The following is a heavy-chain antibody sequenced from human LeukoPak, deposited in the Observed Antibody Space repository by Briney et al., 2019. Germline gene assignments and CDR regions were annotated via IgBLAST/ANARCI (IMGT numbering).Heavy chain of an antibody. D-gene: IGHD3-22*01. CDR1: GGSISSYY. CDR2: IYYSGST. J-gene: IGHJ3*02. V-gene: IGHV4-59*08. Sequence: PSETLSLTCTVSGGSISSYYWSWIRQPPGKGLEWIGYIYYSGSTYYNPSLKSRVTISVDTSKNQFSLKLSSVTAADTAVYYCARIITMIGFDIWGQGTMVTVSS. CDR3: ARIITMIGFDI.